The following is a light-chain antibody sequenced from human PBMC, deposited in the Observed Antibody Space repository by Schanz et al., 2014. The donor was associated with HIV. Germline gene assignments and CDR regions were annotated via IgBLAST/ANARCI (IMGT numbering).Light chain of an antibody. V-gene: IGKV3-11*01. J-gene: IGKJ2*01. CDR1: QSVSSY. Sequence: EIVLTQSPATLSLSPGERATLSCRASQSVSSYLAWYQQKPGQAPRLLIYDASNRATGIPARFSGSGSGTDFTLTISRLEPEDFAVYYCQQYDDWPPFTFGQGTKLEI. CDR2: DAS. CDR3: QQYDDWPPFT.